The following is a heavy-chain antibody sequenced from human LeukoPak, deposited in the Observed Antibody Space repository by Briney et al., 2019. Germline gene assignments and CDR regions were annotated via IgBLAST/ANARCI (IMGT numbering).Heavy chain of an antibody. CDR2: ISWNSGSI. V-gene: IGHV3-9*03. D-gene: IGHD6-6*01. J-gene: IGHJ6*03. CDR1: GFTFDDYA. CDR3: AKDSSSAVFYYMDV. Sequence: GGSLRLSCAASGFTFDDYAMHWVRQAPGKGLEWVSGISWNSGSIGYADSVKGRFTISRDNAKNSLYLQMNSLRAEDMALYYCAKDSSSAVFYYMDVWGKGTTVTVSS.